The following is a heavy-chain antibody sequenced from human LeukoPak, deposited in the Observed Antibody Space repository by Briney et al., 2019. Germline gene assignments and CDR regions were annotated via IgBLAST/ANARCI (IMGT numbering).Heavy chain of an antibody. Sequence: GGSLRLSCAASGFTFSSYGMHWVRQAPGKGLEWVAFIRYDGSNKYYADSVKGRFTISRDSSKNTLYLQMNSLRAEDTAVYYCARSPRPYSSSWYRPLDYWGQGTLVTVSS. CDR1: GFTFSSYG. CDR2: IRYDGSNK. D-gene: IGHD6-13*01. CDR3: ARSPRPYSSSWYRPLDY. J-gene: IGHJ4*02. V-gene: IGHV3-30*02.